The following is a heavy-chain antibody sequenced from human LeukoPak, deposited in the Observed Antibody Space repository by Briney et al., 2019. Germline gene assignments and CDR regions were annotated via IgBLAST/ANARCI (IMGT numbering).Heavy chain of an antibody. J-gene: IGHJ4*02. Sequence: SETLSLTCTISGDSTNTYFWSWIRQPPGKGLEWIGYIYYTGTTNYNPSLKSRVTISVDTSKNQFSLKLSSVTAADTAVYYCARHGYSGSYWTFDYWGQGTLVTVSS. V-gene: IGHV4-59*08. CDR1: GDSTNTYF. CDR2: IYYTGTT. CDR3: ARHGYSGSYWTFDY. D-gene: IGHD1-26*01.